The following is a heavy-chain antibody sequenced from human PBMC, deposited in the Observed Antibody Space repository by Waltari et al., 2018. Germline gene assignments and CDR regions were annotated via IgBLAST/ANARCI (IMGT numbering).Heavy chain of an antibody. CDR1: GFTFSSYA. V-gene: IGHV3-23*01. CDR2: IGGSGGRT. Sequence: EVQLLESGGGLVQPGGSLRLSCAASGFTFSSYAMSLVRQAPGKGLEWVSAIGGSGGRTYYADSVKGRFTISRDNSKNTLYLQMNSLRAEDTAVYYCAKDKTGYSSSPDAFDIWGQGTMVTVSS. D-gene: IGHD6-6*01. CDR3: AKDKTGYSSSPDAFDI. J-gene: IGHJ3*02.